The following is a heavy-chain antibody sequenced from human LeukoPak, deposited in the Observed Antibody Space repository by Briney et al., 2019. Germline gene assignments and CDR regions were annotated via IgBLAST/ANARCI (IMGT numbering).Heavy chain of an antibody. V-gene: IGHV3-7*01. Sequence: PGGSLRLSCAASGFSFSSYWMTWVRQAPGKGLEWEANIKQDGSEKNYVDSVKGRFTISRDNAKNSLYLQMNSLRAEDTAVYYCARDLYQIVVVPHYFDYWGQGTLVTVSS. CDR3: ARDLYQIVVVPHYFDY. CDR2: IKQDGSEK. J-gene: IGHJ4*02. CDR1: GFSFSSYW. D-gene: IGHD3-22*01.